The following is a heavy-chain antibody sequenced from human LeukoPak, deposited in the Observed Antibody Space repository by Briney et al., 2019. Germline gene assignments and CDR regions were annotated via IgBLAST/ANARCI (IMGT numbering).Heavy chain of an antibody. CDR1: GYTFTSYD. Sequence: ASVKVSCKASGYTFTSYDINWVRQAPGQGLELMGWMNPNSGNTGYAQKFQGRVTMTRNTSISTAYMELSSLRSEDTAVYYCARGLPSTGRGYSGYNSVIFDPWGQGTLVTVSS. J-gene: IGHJ5*02. D-gene: IGHD5-12*01. V-gene: IGHV1-8*01. CDR2: MNPNSGNT. CDR3: ARGLPSTGRGYSGYNSVIFDP.